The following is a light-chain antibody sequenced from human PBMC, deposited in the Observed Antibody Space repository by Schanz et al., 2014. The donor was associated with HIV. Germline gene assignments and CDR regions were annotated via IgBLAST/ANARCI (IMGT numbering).Light chain of an antibody. J-gene: IGLJ3*02. CDR3: QSFDSSLNGVV. V-gene: IGLV1-40*01. Sequence: QSVLTQPPSVSGAPGQRVTISCTGTRSNIGTGFDVHWYQLLPGTAPTLLIFDNTNRPSGVPARFSGSKSGSSASLAISGLQADDEADYFCQSFDSSLNGVVFGGGTKLIVL. CDR2: DNT. CDR1: RSNIGTGFD.